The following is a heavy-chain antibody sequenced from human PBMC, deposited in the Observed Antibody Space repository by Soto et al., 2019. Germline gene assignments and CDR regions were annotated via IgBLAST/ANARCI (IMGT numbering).Heavy chain of an antibody. CDR2: IIPMLGIA. J-gene: IGHJ6*02. V-gene: IGHV1-69*02. CDR1: GGTFSSYT. CDR3: ARANYYDSSGYYATDYYYYYYGMDV. D-gene: IGHD3-22*01. Sequence: SVKVSCKASGGTFSSYTISWVRQAPGQGLEWMGRIIPMLGIANYAQKFQGRVTITRDTSASTAYMELSSLRSEDTAVYYCARANYYDSSGYYATDYYYYYYGMDVWGQGTTVTVSS.